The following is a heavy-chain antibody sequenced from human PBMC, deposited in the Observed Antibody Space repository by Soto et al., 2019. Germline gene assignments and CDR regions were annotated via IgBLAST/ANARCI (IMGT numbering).Heavy chain of an antibody. CDR3: AKGLYYYDNSDYYSIFDY. V-gene: IGHV3-23*01. D-gene: IGHD3-22*01. Sequence: GGSLRLSCAASGFTFSSYAMSWVRQSPGKGLEWVSAISGSGGSTYYADSVKGRFTISRDNSKNTLYLQMNSLGAEDTAVYYCAKGLYYYDNSDYYSIFDYWGQGTLVTVSS. CDR2: ISGSGGST. J-gene: IGHJ4*02. CDR1: GFTFSSYA.